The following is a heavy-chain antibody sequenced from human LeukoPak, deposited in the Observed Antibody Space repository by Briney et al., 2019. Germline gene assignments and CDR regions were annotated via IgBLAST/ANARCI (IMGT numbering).Heavy chain of an antibody. CDR3: ARIRPGYSYGYF. Sequence: SVKVSCKASGGTFSSYAISWVRQAPGQGLEWMGRIIPILGIANYAQKFQGRVTITADKSTSTAYMELSSLRSEDTAVYYCARIRPGYSYGYFWGQGTLVTVSS. J-gene: IGHJ4*02. V-gene: IGHV1-69*04. CDR1: GGTFSSYA. CDR2: IIPILGIA. D-gene: IGHD5-18*01.